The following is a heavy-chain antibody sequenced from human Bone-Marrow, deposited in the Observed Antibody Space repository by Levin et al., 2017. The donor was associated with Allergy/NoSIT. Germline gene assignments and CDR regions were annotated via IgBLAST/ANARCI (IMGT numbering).Heavy chain of an antibody. Sequence: LSLTCAASGFTFSTYSMNWVRQAPGKGLEWVSSISSRSNYRYYADPVKGRITISRDNDENSLLLQMNSPRVEDTAIYYCARGRRPVAGTGLDYWGPGSLVTVSS. J-gene: IGHJ4*02. D-gene: IGHD1-1*01. CDR2: ISSRSNYR. V-gene: IGHV3-21*01. CDR3: ARGRRPVAGTGLDY. CDR1: GFTFSTYS.